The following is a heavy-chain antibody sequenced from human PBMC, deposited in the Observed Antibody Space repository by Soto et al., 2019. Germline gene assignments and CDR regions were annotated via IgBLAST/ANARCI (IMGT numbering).Heavy chain of an antibody. CDR3: ARDMASSGSYFAFDI. V-gene: IGHV3-7*03. D-gene: IGHD1-26*01. J-gene: IGHJ3*02. CDR1: GFTFSSYW. Sequence: GSLRLSCAASGFTFSSYWMSWVRQAPGKGLEWVANIKQDGSEKYYVDSVKGRFTISRDNAKNSLYLQMNSLRAEDTAVYYCARDMASSGSYFAFDIWGQGTMVTVSS. CDR2: IKQDGSEK.